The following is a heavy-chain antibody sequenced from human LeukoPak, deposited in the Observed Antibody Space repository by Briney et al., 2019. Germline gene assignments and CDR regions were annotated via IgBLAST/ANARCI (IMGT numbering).Heavy chain of an antibody. V-gene: IGHV3-23*01. CDR2: ISGSGGST. CDR3: AKDRNYYDSSGYYPDAFDI. D-gene: IGHD3-22*01. CDR1: GFTFSSYA. Sequence: GGSLRLSCAASGFTFSSYAMSWVRRAPGKGLEWVSAISGSGGSTYYADSVKGRFTISRDNSKNTLYLQMNSLRAEDTAVYYCAKDRNYYDSSGYYPDAFDIWGQGTMVTVSS. J-gene: IGHJ3*02.